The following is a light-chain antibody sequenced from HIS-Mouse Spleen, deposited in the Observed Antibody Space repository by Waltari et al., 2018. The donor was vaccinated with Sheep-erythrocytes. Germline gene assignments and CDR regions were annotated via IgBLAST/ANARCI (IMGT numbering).Light chain of an antibody. V-gene: IGLV2-11*01. CDR1: SSDFGGYTY. CDR2: DVS. CDR3: CSYAGSYNHV. J-gene: IGLJ1*01. Sequence: QSALTQPRSVSGSPGQSVTISCTGTSSDFGGYTYFSWYQQHPGKAPKLMIYDVSKRPSGVPDRFSGSKSGNTASLTISGLQAEDEADYYCCSYAGSYNHVFATGTKVTVL.